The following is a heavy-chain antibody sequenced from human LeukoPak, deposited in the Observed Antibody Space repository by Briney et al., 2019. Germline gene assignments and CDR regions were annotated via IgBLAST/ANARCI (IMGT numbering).Heavy chain of an antibody. V-gene: IGHV4-34*01. Sequence: TSETLSLTCAIYGGSSSGNYWSWVRQPPGKGLEWIGEINRGGNTNYNPSLKSRVTISVDTSKNQSSLKLTSVTAADTAVYYCARGLGSGSYYHYWGQGTLVTVSS. CDR2: INRGGNT. D-gene: IGHD3-10*01. J-gene: IGHJ4*02. CDR3: ARGLGSGSYYHY. CDR1: GGSSSGNY.